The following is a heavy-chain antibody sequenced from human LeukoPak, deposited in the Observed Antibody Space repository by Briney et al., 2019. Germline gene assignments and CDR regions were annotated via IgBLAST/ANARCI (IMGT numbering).Heavy chain of an antibody. CDR2: IDPNSGAA. V-gene: IGHV1-2*02. CDR1: GYTLTDYH. CDR3: ARSGYLWGFDY. Sequence: GASVKVSCEASGYTLTDYHLHWVRQAPGRRPEWMGWIDPNSGAATPAQKFQGRVTMTRDTSISTAYMEVSRLTSDDTAIYFCARSGYLWGFDYWGQGTLVTVSS. D-gene: IGHD5-12*01. J-gene: IGHJ4*02.